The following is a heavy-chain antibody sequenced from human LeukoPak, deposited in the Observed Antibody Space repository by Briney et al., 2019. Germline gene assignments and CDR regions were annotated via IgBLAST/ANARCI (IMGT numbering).Heavy chain of an antibody. V-gene: IGHV5-51*01. CDR3: VGSNSNGYSDY. CDR2: IYPGDSDT. D-gene: IGHD2-8*01. CDR1: GYSFTSYW. J-gene: IGHJ4*02. Sequence: GESLKISCKGSGYSFTSYWIGWVRQMPGKGLEWMGVIYPGDSDTRYSPSFQGQVTISAAKSISTAYLQWSGLKASDTAMYYCVGSNSNGYSDYWGQGTLVTVSS.